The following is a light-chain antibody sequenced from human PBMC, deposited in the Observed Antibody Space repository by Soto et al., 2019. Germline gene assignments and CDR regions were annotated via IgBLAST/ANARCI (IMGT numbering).Light chain of an antibody. CDR2: GAS. Sequence: EFVLTQSPGTLSFSPGERATLSCSASERISSSFLAWYQQKPGQAPRLLIYGASSRATGIPGRCSGSGSGTDFTLAISRLEPDDFAVYYCQRYGSSPPLTGGGGNKVVIK. V-gene: IGKV3-20*01. CDR1: ERISSSF. CDR3: QRYGSSPPLT. J-gene: IGKJ4*01.